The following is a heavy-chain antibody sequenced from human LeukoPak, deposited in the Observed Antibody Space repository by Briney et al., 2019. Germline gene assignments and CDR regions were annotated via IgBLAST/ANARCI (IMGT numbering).Heavy chain of an antibody. V-gene: IGHV3-74*01. J-gene: IGHJ4*02. D-gene: IGHD1-26*01. CDR2: INSDGSST. Sequence: GGSLRLSCAASGFTFSSYWMRWVRQAPGKGLVWVSRINSDGSSTSYADSVKGRFAISRDNAKNTLYLQMNSLRVEDTAVFYCARAVYGSYVWGQGTLVTVSS. CDR1: GFTFSSYW. CDR3: ARAVYGSYV.